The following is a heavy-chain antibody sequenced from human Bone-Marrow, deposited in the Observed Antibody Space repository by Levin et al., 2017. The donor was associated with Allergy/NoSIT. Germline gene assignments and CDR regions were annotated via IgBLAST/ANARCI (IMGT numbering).Heavy chain of an antibody. J-gene: IGHJ4*02. CDR1: GFNFSGTA. Sequence: PGGSLRLSCAASGFNFSGTAMHWVRQAFGKGLEWVGRIRSKANNYATAHAASVKGRFIISRDDSKNTTYLQMVSLKTEDTAVYYCTSLAAGGKYSFDYWGQGTPVTVSS. D-gene: IGHD6-13*01. CDR3: TSLAAGGKYSFDY. CDR2: IRSKANNYAT. V-gene: IGHV3-73*01.